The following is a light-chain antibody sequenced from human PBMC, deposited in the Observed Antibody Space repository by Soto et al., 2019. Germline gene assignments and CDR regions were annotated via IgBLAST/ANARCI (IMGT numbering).Light chain of an antibody. CDR2: EVT. J-gene: IGLJ2*01. V-gene: IGLV2-14*01. CDR1: GSDVGGYNY. Sequence: QSVLTQPASVSGSLGQSITISCTGTGSDVGGYNYVSWYQQHPGKAPKLIIYEVTHRPSGVSTRFSGSKSGTSASLAISGLRSEDEADYYCAAWDDSLSGVVFGGGTKLTVL. CDR3: AAWDDSLSGVV.